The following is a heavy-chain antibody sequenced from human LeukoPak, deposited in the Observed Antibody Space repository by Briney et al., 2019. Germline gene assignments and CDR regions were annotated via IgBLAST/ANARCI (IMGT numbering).Heavy chain of an antibody. CDR1: GGSISSYY. D-gene: IGHD2-2*02. V-gene: IGHV4-59*01. CDR3: AGQGPAAIRGFDY. Sequence: PSETLSLTCTVSGGSISSYYWSWIRQPPGKGLEWIGYIYYSGSTNYNPSLKSRITMSVDTSKNQFSLKLNSVTAADTAVYYCAGQGPAAIRGFDYWGQGTLVTVSS. J-gene: IGHJ4*02. CDR2: IYYSGST.